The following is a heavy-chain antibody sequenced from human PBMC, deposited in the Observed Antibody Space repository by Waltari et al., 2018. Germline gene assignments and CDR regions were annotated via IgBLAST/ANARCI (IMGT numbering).Heavy chain of an antibody. CDR3: ARLGYSNYYYYDMDG. CDR2: SYYSGRT. V-gene: IGHV4-59*08. CDR1: GGSISSYY. Sequence: QVQLQESGPGLVKPSETLSLTCTVSGGSISSYYWSLLRQPPGKGLGGIGDSYYSGRTNDKTCLKSGVTRSVDTSKNQFCLKVSSVTAADTAVYYCARLGYSNYYYYDMDGWGKGTTVTVSS. J-gene: IGHJ6*03. D-gene: IGHD4-4*01.